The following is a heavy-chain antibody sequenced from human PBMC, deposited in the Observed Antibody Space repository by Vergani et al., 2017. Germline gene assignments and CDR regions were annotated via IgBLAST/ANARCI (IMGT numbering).Heavy chain of an antibody. CDR2: ISSSSSTI. Sequence: EVQLVESGGGLVQPGGSLRLSCAASGFTFSSYSMNWVRQAPGKGLEWVSYISSSSSTIYYADSVKGRFTISRDNAKNSLYLQMNSLRAEDTAVYYCARGLRRYMDVWGKGTTVTVSS. CDR3: ARGLRRYMDV. V-gene: IGHV3-48*01. CDR1: GFTFSSYS. J-gene: IGHJ6*03.